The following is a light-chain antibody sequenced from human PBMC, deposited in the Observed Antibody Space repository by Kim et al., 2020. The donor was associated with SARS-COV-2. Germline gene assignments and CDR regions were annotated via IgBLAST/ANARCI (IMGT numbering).Light chain of an antibody. V-gene: IGLV1-51*01. CDR3: GTWDSSLSAVV. CDR2: GNT. J-gene: IGLJ3*02. CDR1: SSNIGNNY. Sequence: QSVLTQPPSVSAAPGQKVTISCSGSSSNIGNNYVSWYQQLPGTAPKLLISGNTERPSGIPDRFPGSKSGTSATLGITGLQTGDEADYYCGTWDSSLSAVVFGGGTQLTVL.